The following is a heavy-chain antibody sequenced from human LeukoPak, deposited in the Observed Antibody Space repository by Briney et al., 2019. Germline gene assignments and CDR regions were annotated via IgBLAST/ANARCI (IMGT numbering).Heavy chain of an antibody. D-gene: IGHD6-13*01. CDR1: GGSFSGYY. CDR2: INHSGST. CDR3: ARGSSSSSYYFDY. Sequence: SETLSLTCAVYGGSFSGYYWSWIRQPPGKGLEWIGEINHSGSTNYNPSLKSRVTISVDTSKNQFSLKLSSVTAADTAVYYCARGSSSSSYYFDYRGQGTLVTVSS. J-gene: IGHJ4*02. V-gene: IGHV4-34*01.